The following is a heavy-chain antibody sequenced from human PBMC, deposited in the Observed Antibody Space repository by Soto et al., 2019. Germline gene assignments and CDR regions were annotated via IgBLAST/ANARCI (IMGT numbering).Heavy chain of an antibody. CDR3: PQEHYCSGSYYSEGYGFDP. D-gene: IGHD3-10*01. CDR2: IIPIFGTA. V-gene: IGHV1-69*06. J-gene: IGHJ5*02. CDR1: VCTFSSYV. Sequence: SVKVSCKASVCTFSSYVNSWVRPAPGEGLEWVGVIIPIFGTANYAQKFQGRVTITADKPTSTPHMELSSLRSDYTAVYYCPQEHYCSGSYYSEGYGFDPWGQGTLVTVSS.